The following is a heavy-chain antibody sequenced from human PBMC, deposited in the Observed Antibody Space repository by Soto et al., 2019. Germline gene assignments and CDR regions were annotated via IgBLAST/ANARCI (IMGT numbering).Heavy chain of an antibody. V-gene: IGHV3-23*01. CDR1: GFTFSSYA. D-gene: IGHD6-6*01. Sequence: PGGSLRLSCAASGFTFSSYAMSWVRQAPGKGLEWVSAISGSGGSTYYADSVKGRFTISRDNSKNTLYLQMNSLRAADTAVYYCAKDPIVSSSSPSYYYDMDVWGQGTTVTVSS. CDR3: AKDPIVSSSSPSYYYDMDV. J-gene: IGHJ6*02. CDR2: ISGSGGST.